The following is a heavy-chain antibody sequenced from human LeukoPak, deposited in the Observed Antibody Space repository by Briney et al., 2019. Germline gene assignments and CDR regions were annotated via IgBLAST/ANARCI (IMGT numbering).Heavy chain of an antibody. D-gene: IGHD3-16*02. CDR1: GFTFSSYW. CDR3: ARDRQETDYVWGSYRPSYYFDY. Sequence: PGGSLRLSCAASGFTFSSYWMSWVRKAPGKGREWVANIKQDGSEKYYVDSVKGRFTISRDNAKNSLYLQMNSLRAEDTAVYYCARDRQETDYVWGSYRPSYYFDYWGQGTLVTVSS. CDR2: IKQDGSEK. V-gene: IGHV3-7*03. J-gene: IGHJ4*02.